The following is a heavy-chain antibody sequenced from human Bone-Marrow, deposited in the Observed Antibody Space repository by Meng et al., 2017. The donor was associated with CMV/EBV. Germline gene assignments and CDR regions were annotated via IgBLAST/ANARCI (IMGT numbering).Heavy chain of an antibody. J-gene: IGHJ5*02. CDR1: GYTFTSYY. Sequence: ASVKVSCKASGYTFTSYYMHWVRQAPGQGLEWMGIINPSGGSTSYAQKFQGRVTMTRDTSTSTVYMELSSLRSEDTAVYYCARDVFGSSSSGWFDPWGQGTLVTVPS. CDR2: INPSGGST. CDR3: ARDVFGSSSSGWFDP. V-gene: IGHV1-46*01. D-gene: IGHD6-6*01.